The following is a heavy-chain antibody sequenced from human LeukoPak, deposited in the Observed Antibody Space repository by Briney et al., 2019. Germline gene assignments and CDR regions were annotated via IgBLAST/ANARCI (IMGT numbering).Heavy chain of an antibody. Sequence: ASAKVSCKASGFTFTSSAMQWVRQARGQRLEWIGWIVVGSGNTNYAQKFQERVTITRDMSTSTAYMELSSLRSEDTAVYYCAAGRWLPLVAFDIWGQGTMVTVSS. D-gene: IGHD5-24*01. CDR2: IVVGSGNT. CDR1: GFTFTSSA. J-gene: IGHJ3*02. V-gene: IGHV1-58*02. CDR3: AAGRWLPLVAFDI.